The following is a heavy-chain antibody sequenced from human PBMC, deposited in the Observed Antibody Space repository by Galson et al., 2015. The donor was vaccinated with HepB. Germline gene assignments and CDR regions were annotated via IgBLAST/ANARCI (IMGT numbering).Heavy chain of an antibody. J-gene: IGHJ2*01. V-gene: IGHV3-33*01. CDR3: ARDYGDYAPYWYFDL. CDR2: IWYDGSNK. CDR1: GFTFSSYG. Sequence: SLTLSCAASGFTFSSYGMHWVRQAPGKGLEWVAVIWYDGSNKYYADSVKGRFTISRDNSKNTLYLQMNSLRAEDTAVYYCARDYGDYAPYWYFDLWGRGTLVTVSS. D-gene: IGHD4-17*01.